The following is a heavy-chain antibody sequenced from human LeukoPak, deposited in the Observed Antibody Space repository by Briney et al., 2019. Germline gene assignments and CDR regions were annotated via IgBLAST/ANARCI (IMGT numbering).Heavy chain of an antibody. J-gene: IGHJ4*02. CDR2: INPNSGGT. V-gene: IGHV1-2*04. D-gene: IGHD6-19*01. Sequence: GASVKVSCKASGYTFTGYYMHWVRQAPGQGLEWMGWINPNSGGTNYAQKFQGWVTMTRDTSISTAYMELSRLRPDDTAVYYCARGPGYSSGWLGYWGQATLVTVSS. CDR3: ARGPGYSSGWLGY. CDR1: GYTFTGYY.